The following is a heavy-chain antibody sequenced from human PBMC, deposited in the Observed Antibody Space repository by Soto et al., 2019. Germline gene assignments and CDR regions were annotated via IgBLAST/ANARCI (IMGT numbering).Heavy chain of an antibody. J-gene: IGHJ4*02. Sequence: GASVKVSCKASGYTFTGYYMHWVRQAPGQGLEWMGWINPNSGGTNYAQKFQGWVTMTRDTSISTAYMELSRLRSDDTAVYYCAREKYYYDSSGYYVGTTFDYWGQGTLVTVSS. CDR2: INPNSGGT. CDR1: GYTFTGYY. CDR3: AREKYYYDSSGYYVGTTFDY. D-gene: IGHD3-22*01. V-gene: IGHV1-2*04.